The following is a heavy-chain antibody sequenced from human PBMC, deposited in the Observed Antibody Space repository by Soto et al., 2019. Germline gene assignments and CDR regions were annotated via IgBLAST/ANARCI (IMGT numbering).Heavy chain of an antibody. CDR2: IYYSGST. J-gene: IGHJ6*03. CDR3: ARGLILWFGELSRRGGYYYYMDV. Sequence: PSETLSLTCTVSGGSISSGGYYWSWIRQHPGKGLEWIGYIYYSGSTYYNPSLKSRVTISVDTSKNQFSLKLSSVTAADTAVYYCARGLILWFGELSRRGGYYYYMDVWAKGTTVTVSS. V-gene: IGHV4-31*03. D-gene: IGHD3-10*01. CDR1: GGSISSGGYY.